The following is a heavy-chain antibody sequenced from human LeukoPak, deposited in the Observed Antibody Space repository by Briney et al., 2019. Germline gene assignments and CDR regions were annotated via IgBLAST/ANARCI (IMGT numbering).Heavy chain of an antibody. V-gene: IGHV4-39*07. Sequence: SETLSLTCTVSGGSISSSSYYWGWIRQPPGKGLDWIGSIYYRGSTYYNPSLKSRVTISVDTSKNQFSLKLSSVTAADTAVYYCAREFDSSGYYLYAIDYWGQGTLVTVSS. J-gene: IGHJ4*02. CDR2: IYYRGST. CDR1: GGSISSSSYY. D-gene: IGHD3-22*01. CDR3: AREFDSSGYYLYAIDY.